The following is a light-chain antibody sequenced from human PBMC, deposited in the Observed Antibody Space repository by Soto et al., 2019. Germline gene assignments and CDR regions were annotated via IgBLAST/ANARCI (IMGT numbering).Light chain of an antibody. CDR1: QSVTNSF. CDR3: QQYNNWPPWT. CDR2: GAS. J-gene: IGKJ1*01. Sequence: EIVLAQSPGTLSLSPGERATLSCRASQSVTNSFLAWYQQKPGQAPRLLIYGASRRATGIPDRFTGSGSGTDFTLTISRLQSEDFAVYYCQQYNNWPPWTFGQGTKVDIK. V-gene: IGKV3-20*01.